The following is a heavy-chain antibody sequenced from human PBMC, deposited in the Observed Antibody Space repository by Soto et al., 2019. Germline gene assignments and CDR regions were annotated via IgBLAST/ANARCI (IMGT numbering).Heavy chain of an antibody. D-gene: IGHD1-26*01. Sequence: EGQLVESGGGLVQPGGSLRLSCSASGFTFSTYWMNWVRQAPGKGLVWVSLINPDGSTTTYADSVKGRFTISRDNAKNTVYLQMTSLRVEDTAVYYCARDLRGSPDNWGQGTLVTVSS. CDR1: GFTFSTYW. CDR3: ARDLRGSPDN. J-gene: IGHJ4*02. V-gene: IGHV3-74*01. CDR2: INPDGSTT.